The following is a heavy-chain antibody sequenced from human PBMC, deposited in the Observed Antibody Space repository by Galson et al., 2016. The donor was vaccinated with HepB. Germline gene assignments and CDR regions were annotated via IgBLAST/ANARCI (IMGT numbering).Heavy chain of an antibody. CDR1: GFSLSTYG. D-gene: IGHD5-24*01. V-gene: IGHV3-30*03. CDR3: ARVRDGSNWRVQPFDL. CDR2: ISYDGTDK. J-gene: IGHJ4*02. Sequence: SLRLSCAASGFSLSTYGVHWVRQAPGKGLEWVAAISYDGTDKYYADSVKGRFTISRDNSKNTLFLQMNSLRAEDTAVYYCARVRDGSNWRVQPFDLWGQGTLVTVSS.